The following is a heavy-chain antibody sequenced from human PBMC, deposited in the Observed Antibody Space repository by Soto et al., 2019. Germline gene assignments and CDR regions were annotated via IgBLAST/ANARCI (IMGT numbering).Heavy chain of an antibody. CDR3: ASIADSSTAP. CDR1: GYTSTSYG. Sequence: GASVKVSCKASGYTSTSYGMHWVRQAPGQRLEWMGWINAGNGNTKYSQKFQDRVTITRDTSASTAYMELSSLRFEDTAVYYCASIADSSTAPRGQGTPVTVSS. J-gene: IGHJ4*02. D-gene: IGHD2-15*01. V-gene: IGHV1-3*01. CDR2: INAGNGNT.